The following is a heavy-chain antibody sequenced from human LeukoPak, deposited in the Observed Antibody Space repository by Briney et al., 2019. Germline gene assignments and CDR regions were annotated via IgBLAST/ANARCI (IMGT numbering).Heavy chain of an antibody. J-gene: IGHJ4*02. CDR2: IKQDGSEK. V-gene: IGHV3-7*03. Sequence: PGGSLRLSCAASGFTFSSYWMSWVRQAPGKGLEWVANIKQDGSEKYYADSVKGRFTISRDNSKNTLYLQMNSLRAEDTAVYYCAKDRKQLAAARGDSLFDYWGQGTLVTVSS. CDR3: AKDRKQLAAARGDSLFDY. D-gene: IGHD6-13*01. CDR1: GFTFSSYW.